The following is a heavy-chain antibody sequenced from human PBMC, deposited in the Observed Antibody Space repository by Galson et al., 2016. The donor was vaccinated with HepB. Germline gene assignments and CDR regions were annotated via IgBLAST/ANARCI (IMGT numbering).Heavy chain of an antibody. D-gene: IGHD3-3*01. CDR1: GGSIRSNNW. CDR3: ASLSKDYDFRSGYYTYSFDP. V-gene: IGHV4-4*02. CDR2: IHHSGST. J-gene: IGHJ5*02. Sequence: TLSLTCAVSGGSIRSNNWWSWVRQPPGKGLEWIGEIHHSGSTNYNPSLKTRITISVDKSKSQFSLKLSSVTAADTAMYYCASLSKDYDFRSGYYTYSFDPWGQGTLVTVSS.